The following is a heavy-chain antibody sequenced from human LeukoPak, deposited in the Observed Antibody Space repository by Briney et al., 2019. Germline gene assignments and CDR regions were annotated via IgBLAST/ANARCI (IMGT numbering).Heavy chain of an antibody. V-gene: IGHV1-2*02. J-gene: IGHJ4*02. D-gene: IGHD7-27*01. CDR1: GYTFTVYY. CDR2: INPNSGGT. CDR3: ARDLGTPHYFEY. Sequence: GASVKVSCKASGYTFTVYYMHWVRQAPGQGLEWMGWINPNSGGTNYAQKFQGRFTMTRDTSISTAYMELSGLRSDDTAVYYCARDLGTPHYFEYWGQGTLVTVSS.